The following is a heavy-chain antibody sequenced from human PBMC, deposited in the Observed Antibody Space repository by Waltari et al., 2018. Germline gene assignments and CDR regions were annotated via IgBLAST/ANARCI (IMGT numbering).Heavy chain of an antibody. V-gene: IGHV3-53*01. D-gene: IGHD4-17*01. CDR2: IYSGGST. J-gene: IGHJ3*02. CDR1: GFTVSSNY. CDR3: ASGTTVTLNAFDI. Sequence: EVQLVESGGGLIQPGGSLRLSCAASGFTVSSNYMSWVRQAPGKGLEWVSVIYSGGSTYYADSGKGRFTIARDNSKNTLYLQRNSLRAEDTAVYYCASGTTVTLNAFDIWGQGTMVTVSS.